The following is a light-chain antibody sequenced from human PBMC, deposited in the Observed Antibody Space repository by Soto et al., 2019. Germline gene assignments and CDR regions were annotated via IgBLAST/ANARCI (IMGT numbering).Light chain of an antibody. CDR1: SSDVGGYNY. Sequence: QSALTQPASVSGSPGQSITISCTGTSSDVGGYNYVSWYQQHPGKAPKLMIYEVTNRPSGASNRFSGSKSGNTASLTISGLQAEDEADYYCSSYTSRSTLVFGTGTKLTVL. CDR2: EVT. CDR3: SSYTSRSTLV. J-gene: IGLJ1*01. V-gene: IGLV2-14*01.